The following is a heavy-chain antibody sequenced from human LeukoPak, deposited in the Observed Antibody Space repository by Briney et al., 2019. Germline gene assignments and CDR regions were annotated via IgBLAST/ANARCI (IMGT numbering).Heavy chain of an antibody. CDR2: IYPGDSDI. V-gene: IGHV5-51*01. Sequence: GESLKISCKGSGYSFTSYWIGWVLQMPGKGLEWMGIIYPGDSDIRYSPSFQGQVTMSADESISTAYLQWSSLKASDTAIYYCARQVSSGSYLASSGAFDVWGQGTMVTVSS. CDR1: GYSFTSYW. J-gene: IGHJ3*01. CDR3: ARQVSSGSYLASSGAFDV. D-gene: IGHD1-26*01.